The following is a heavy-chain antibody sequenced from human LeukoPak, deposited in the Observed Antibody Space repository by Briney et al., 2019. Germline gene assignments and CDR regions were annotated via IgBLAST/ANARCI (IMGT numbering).Heavy chain of an antibody. V-gene: IGHV3-30*02. J-gene: IGHJ4*02. CDR3: ARILDSAWGELGY. D-gene: IGHD6-19*01. CDR2: IRFDGSNK. CDR1: GFTFSSFG. Sequence: GGSLRLSCGASGFTFSSFGMHWVRQAPGKGLEWVAFIRFDGSNKYYADSVKGRFTISRDNSKNTLFLQVNSLRTEDTAVYYCARILDSAWGELGYWGQGTLVTVSS.